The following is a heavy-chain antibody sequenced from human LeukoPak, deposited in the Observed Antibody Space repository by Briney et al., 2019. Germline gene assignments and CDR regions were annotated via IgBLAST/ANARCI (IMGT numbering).Heavy chain of an antibody. CDR3: ARTATTIVRNQYYFDY. Sequence: PSETLSLTCTVSGGSISSGGYYWSWIRQHPGKGLEWIGYIYYSGSTYYNPSPKSRVTISVDTSKNQFSLKLSSVTAADTAVYYCARTATTIVRNQYYFDYWGQGTLVTVSS. D-gene: IGHD5-12*01. J-gene: IGHJ4*02. CDR2: IYYSGST. V-gene: IGHV4-31*03. CDR1: GGSISSGGYY.